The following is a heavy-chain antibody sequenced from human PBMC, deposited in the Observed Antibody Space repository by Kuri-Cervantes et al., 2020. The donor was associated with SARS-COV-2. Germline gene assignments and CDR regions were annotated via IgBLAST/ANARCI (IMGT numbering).Heavy chain of an antibody. J-gene: IGHJ4*02. CDR3: AGGGNQDYFNF. CDR2: VHYSGST. CDR1: GGSSSNYY. V-gene: IGHV4-59*08. Sequence: SETLSLTCTVSGGSSSNYYWSWIPQPPGKGREWIGYVHYSGSTNFNPSLKSRVTISMDTSKNQFSLKLNSVTAADTAVYSCAGGGNQDYFNFWAQGILVTVSS.